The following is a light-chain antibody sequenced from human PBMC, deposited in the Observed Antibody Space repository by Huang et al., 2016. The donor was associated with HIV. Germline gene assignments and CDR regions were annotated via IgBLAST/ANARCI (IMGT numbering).Light chain of an antibody. CDR2: AAS. CDR3: QQYYSYPWT. CDR1: QGISSY. Sequence: IRMTQSPSSLYASTGDRVIITCRASQGISSYLAWYQQKPVKSPKLLIYAASTLQSGIPSRFSGSGYGTDFTLTISGLQSEDFATYYWQQYYSYPWTFGQGTKVEIK. J-gene: IGKJ1*01. V-gene: IGKV1-8*01.